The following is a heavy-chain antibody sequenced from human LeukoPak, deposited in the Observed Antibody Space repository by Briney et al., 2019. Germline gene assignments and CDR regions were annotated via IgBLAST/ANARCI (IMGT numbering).Heavy chain of an antibody. CDR2: INHSGST. Sequence: PSETLSLTCAVYGGSFSGYYWSWIRQPPGKGLEWIGEINHSGSTNYNPSLKSRVTISVDTSKNQFSLKLSSVTAADTAVYYCARGHCGGDCYYSPLYYYYGMDVWGQGTTVTVSS. J-gene: IGHJ6*02. V-gene: IGHV4-34*01. CDR1: GGSFSGYY. CDR3: ARGHCGGDCYYSPLYYYYGMDV. D-gene: IGHD2-21*02.